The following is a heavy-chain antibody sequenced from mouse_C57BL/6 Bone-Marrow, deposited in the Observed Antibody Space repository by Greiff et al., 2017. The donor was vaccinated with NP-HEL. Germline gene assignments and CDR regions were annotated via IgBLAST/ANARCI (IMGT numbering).Heavy chain of an antibody. D-gene: IGHD2-10*01. V-gene: IGHV5-9*01. Sequence: DVKLVESGGGLVKPGGSLKLSCAASGFTFSSYTMSWVRQTPEKRLEWVATISGGGGNTYYPDSVKGRFTISRDNAKNTLYLQMSSLRSEDTALYYCAILLYYFDYWGQGTTLTVSS. CDR1: GFTFSSYT. J-gene: IGHJ2*01. CDR3: AILLYYFDY. CDR2: ISGGGGNT.